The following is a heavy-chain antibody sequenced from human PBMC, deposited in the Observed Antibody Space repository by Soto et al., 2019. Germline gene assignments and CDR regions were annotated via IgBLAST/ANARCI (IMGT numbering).Heavy chain of an antibody. J-gene: IGHJ4*02. CDR1: GFTLSSYA. CDR3: AKRASGSYFDY. V-gene: IGHV3-23*01. D-gene: IGHD3-10*01. CDR2: ISGSGRST. Sequence: GGSLRLSCVASGFTLSSYAMNWVRQAPGKGLEWVSVISGSGRSTYYADSVKGRFTISRDNSKNTLYVQMNSLRAEDTAVYYCAKRASGSYFDYWGQGTQVTVSS.